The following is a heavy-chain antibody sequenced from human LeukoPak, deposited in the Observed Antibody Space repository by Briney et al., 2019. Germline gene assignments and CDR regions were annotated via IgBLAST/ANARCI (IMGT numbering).Heavy chain of an antibody. V-gene: IGHV3-66*01. Sequence: TGGTLTLSCEASGFTFISSGMSSARHPPGKGLEWVSVIISGGGTYNADSVKGRFTISRDNSKNTLYLQMNSLRAEDTAVYYCASTPEYDYVWGTYREAGAFDIWGQGTMVTVSS. CDR2: IISGGGT. CDR1: GFTFISSG. D-gene: IGHD3-16*02. CDR3: ASTPEYDYVWGTYREAGAFDI. J-gene: IGHJ3*02.